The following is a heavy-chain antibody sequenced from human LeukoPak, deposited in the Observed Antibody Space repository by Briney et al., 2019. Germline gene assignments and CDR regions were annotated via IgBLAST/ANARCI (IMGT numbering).Heavy chain of an antibody. J-gene: IGHJ6*03. Sequence: GGSLRLSCAASGFTFSDYYMSWIRQAPGKGLEWVSNIGTSSTTIYYADSVKGRFTISRDNAKNSLYLQMDSLRADDTAVYYCARFAAGGSYYYYMDVWGKGTTVTVSS. CDR2: IGTSSTTI. CDR3: ARFAAGGSYYYYMDV. CDR1: GFTFSDYY. V-gene: IGHV3-11*04. D-gene: IGHD6-25*01.